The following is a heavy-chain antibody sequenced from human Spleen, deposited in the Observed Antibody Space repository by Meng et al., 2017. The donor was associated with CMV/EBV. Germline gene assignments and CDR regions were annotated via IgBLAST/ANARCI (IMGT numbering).Heavy chain of an antibody. CDR3: ARDSKLGDFWSGYHRYYGMDV. D-gene: IGHD3-3*01. Sequence: GESLKISCTTSGFTFGDYAVNWVRQAPGKGLEWVANIKQDGSEKYYVDSVKGRFTISRDNAKNSLYLQMNSLRAEDTAVYYCARDSKLGDFWSGYHRYYGMDVWGQGTTVTVSS. CDR1: GFTFGDYA. J-gene: IGHJ6*02. CDR2: IKQDGSEK. V-gene: IGHV3-7*01.